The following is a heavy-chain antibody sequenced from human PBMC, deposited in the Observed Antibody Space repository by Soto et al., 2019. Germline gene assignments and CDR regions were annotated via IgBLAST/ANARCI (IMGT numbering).Heavy chain of an antibody. CDR2: ISSSSSYI. V-gene: IGHV3-21*01. D-gene: IGHD4-17*01. CDR1: GFTFSSYS. J-gene: IGHJ5*02. CDR3: ARDGDYGDALVNWFDP. Sequence: GGSLRLSCAASGFTFSSYSMNWVRQAPGKGLEWVSSISSSSSYIYYADSVKGRFTISRDNAKNSLYLQMNSLRAEDTAVYYCARDGDYGDALVNWFDPWGQGTLVTVSS.